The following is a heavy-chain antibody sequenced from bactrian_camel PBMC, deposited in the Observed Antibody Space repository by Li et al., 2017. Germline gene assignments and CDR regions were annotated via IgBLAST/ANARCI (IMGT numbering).Heavy chain of an antibody. CDR1: GFTFEDVH. Sequence: QLVESGGGSVQAGGSLRLSCTATGFTFEDVHAAWYRQAPGRRCELVSALYRDGDTYYSRSVKGRFMTSKDNAANTLTLYLQMNSLKPEDTAVYYCAADRDPQYSDYEREYNYWGQGTQVTVS. D-gene: IGHD4*01. CDR3: AADRDPQYSDYEREYNY. V-gene: IGHV3S55*01. CDR2: LYRDGDT. J-gene: IGHJ4*01.